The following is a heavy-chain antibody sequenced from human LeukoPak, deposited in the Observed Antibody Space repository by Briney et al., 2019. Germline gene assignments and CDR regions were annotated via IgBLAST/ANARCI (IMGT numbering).Heavy chain of an antibody. CDR1: GFTFRSYA. J-gene: IGHJ4*02. D-gene: IGHD3-10*01. Sequence: PGGSLRLSCAASGFTFRSYAMHWVREAPGKGLEWVAVISYDGSNKYYADSVKGRFTISRDNSKNTLYLQMNSLRAEDTAVYYCARDNLFYGSGSYASFDYWGQGTLVTVSS. CDR2: ISYDGSNK. V-gene: IGHV3-30*01. CDR3: ARDNLFYGSGSYASFDY.